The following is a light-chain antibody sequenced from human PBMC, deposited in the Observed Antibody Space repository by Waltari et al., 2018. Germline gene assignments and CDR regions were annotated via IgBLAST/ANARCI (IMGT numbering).Light chain of an antibody. Sequence: DIVMTQSPDSLAVSLGERATINCKSSHGVLSSNNRTYLAWYQHKPGQPPKLLFYWAATRESVVPDRFSGSGSGTDFTLTISSLQAEDVAVYYCQQYLSAPFTFGQGTRLEIK. CDR3: QQYLSAPFT. CDR1: HGVLSSNNRTY. J-gene: IGKJ5*01. V-gene: IGKV4-1*01. CDR2: WAA.